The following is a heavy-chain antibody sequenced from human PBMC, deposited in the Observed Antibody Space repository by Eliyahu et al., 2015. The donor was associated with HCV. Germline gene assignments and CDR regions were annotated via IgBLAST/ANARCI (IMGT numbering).Heavy chain of an antibody. CDR3: GYNYFDS. V-gene: IGHV3-21*01. CDR1: GFTFSSYT. CDR2: ISSGSSYI. J-gene: IGHJ5*01. Sequence: EVQLVESGGGLVKPGGSLRLSCAASGFTFSSYTMTWGRQAPGKGLEWVSSISSGSSYIYYADSVKGRFTISRDNAKNSLFLLMSSLRAEDTAVYYCGYNYFDSWGQGILVTVSS.